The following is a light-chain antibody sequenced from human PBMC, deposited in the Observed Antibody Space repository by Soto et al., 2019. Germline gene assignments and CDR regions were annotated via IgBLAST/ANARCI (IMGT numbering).Light chain of an antibody. CDR1: QSVNSN. CDR3: QQYNNWPFT. V-gene: IGKV3-15*01. CDR2: GAS. Sequence: EIMMTQSPVTLSVSPGERATLSCGASQSVNSNLAWYQQKPGQAPRLLIYGASTRATGIPASFIGNGSGTEFTLTASSLQPEDFAGNNCQQYNNWPFTFGPGTKVD. J-gene: IGKJ3*01.